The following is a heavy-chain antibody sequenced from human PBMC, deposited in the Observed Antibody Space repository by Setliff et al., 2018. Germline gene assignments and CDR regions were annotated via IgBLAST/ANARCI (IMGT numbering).Heavy chain of an antibody. V-gene: IGHV4-34*01. J-gene: IGHJ6*03. CDR2: ISHSGST. CDR1: GGSFNVYF. CDR3: ARVPKIWVKGNYYSYYMDV. D-gene: IGHD3-10*01. Sequence: SETLSLTCAVYGGSFNVYFWSWIRQPPGKGLEWIGEISHSGSTNYNPSLKSRVTMSVDKSKNQFSLKLKSVTAADTAVYYCARVPKIWVKGNYYSYYMDVWGQGTTVTVSS.